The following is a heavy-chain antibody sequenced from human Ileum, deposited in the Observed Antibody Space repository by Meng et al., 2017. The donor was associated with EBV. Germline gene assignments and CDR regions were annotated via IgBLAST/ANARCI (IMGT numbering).Heavy chain of an antibody. CDR1: GFTFSDYY. D-gene: IGHD1-26*01. J-gene: IGHJ5*02. V-gene: IGHV3-11*01. CDR2: ITSSGGII. Sequence: QGQLVGSGGGLVKPGGSLRLSCAAFGFTFSDYYMSWIRQAPGKGLEWVSYITSSGGIIYYADSVKGRFTISRDNAKKSLYLQMNSLRAEDTAVYYCASARGSWFDPWGQGTLVTVSS. CDR3: ASARGSWFDP.